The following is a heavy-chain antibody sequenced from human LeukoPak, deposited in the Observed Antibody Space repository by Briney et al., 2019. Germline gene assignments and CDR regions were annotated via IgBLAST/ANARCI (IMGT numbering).Heavy chain of an antibody. CDR1: GFIVSSNY. CDR3: ARLWFGGYYFDY. CDR2: IYSGGST. D-gene: IGHD3-10*01. V-gene: IGHV3-66*04. Sequence: PGGSLRLSCAASGFIVSSNYMSWVRQAPGKGLEWVSVIYSGGSTYYADSVKGRFTISRDNSKNTLYLQMNSLRAEDTAVYYCARLWFGGYYFDYWGQGTLVTVSS. J-gene: IGHJ4*02.